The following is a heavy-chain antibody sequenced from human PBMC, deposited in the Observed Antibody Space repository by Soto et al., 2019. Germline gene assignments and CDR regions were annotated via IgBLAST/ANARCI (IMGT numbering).Heavy chain of an antibody. Sequence: ASVKVSWTASGYTYTSYCSSWVRQAPGQGLEWMGWISAYNGNTNYAQKLQGRVTMTTDTSTSTAYMELRSLRSDDTAVYYCARAFGYSYGFDYWGQGTLVTVSS. V-gene: IGHV1-18*01. CDR2: ISAYNGNT. CDR1: GYTYTSYC. D-gene: IGHD5-18*01. CDR3: ARAFGYSYGFDY. J-gene: IGHJ4*02.